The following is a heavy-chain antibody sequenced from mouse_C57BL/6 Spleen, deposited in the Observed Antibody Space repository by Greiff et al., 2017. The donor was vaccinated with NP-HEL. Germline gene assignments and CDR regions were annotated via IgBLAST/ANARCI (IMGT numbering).Heavy chain of an antibody. J-gene: IGHJ4*01. CDR2: IYWDDDK. V-gene: IGHV8-12*01. D-gene: IGHD2-4*01. CDR1: GFSLSTSGMG. Sequence: QVQLKESGPGILQSSQTLSLTCSFSGFSLSTSGMGVSWIRQPSGKGLEWLAHIYWDDDKRYNPSLKSRLTISKDTSRNQVFLKITSVDTADTATYYCARSTDDYDGYAMDYWGQGTSVTVSS. CDR3: ARSTDDYDGYAMDY.